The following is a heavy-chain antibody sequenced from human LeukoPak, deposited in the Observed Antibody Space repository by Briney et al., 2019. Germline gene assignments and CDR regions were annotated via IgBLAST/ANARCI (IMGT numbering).Heavy chain of an antibody. CDR1: GGSFSGYY. CDR3: ARTRGYSGYVDAFDI. V-gene: IGHV4-34*01. Sequence: PSETLSLTCAVYGGSFSGYYWGWIRQPPGKGLEWIGTIYYSGSTYYNPSLKSRVTISADTSKNQFSLKLSSVTAADTAVYYCARTRGYSGYVDAFDIWGQGTMVTVFS. J-gene: IGHJ3*02. D-gene: IGHD5-12*01. CDR2: IYYSGST.